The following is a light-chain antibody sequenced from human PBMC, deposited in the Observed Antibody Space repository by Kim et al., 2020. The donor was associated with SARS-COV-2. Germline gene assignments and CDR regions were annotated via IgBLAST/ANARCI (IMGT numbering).Light chain of an antibody. Sequence: DIQMTQSPSSLSASVGDRVTITCRATQDIRKYLAWFQQKPGKAPKPLIYASSSLQSGVPSKFSGSGSGTDFPLNISSLQPEDFGTYYCQQYDAYPITFGGRNKVDIK. J-gene: IGKJ4*01. V-gene: IGKV1-16*02. CDR1: QDIRKY. CDR2: ASS. CDR3: QQYDAYPIT.